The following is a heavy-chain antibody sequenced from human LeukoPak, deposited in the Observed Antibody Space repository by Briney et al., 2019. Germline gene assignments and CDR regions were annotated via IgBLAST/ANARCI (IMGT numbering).Heavy chain of an antibody. J-gene: IGHJ6*03. CDR1: GFTFSSYA. V-gene: IGHV3-30-3*01. CDR3: ARDAVLRYYYYMDV. D-gene: IGHD2/OR15-2a*01. CDR2: ISYDGSNK. Sequence: PGGSLRLSCAASGFTFSSYAMSWVRQAPGKGLEWVAVISYDGSNKYYADSVKGRFTISRDNSKNTLYLQMNSLRAEDTAVYYCARDAVLRYYYYMDVWGKGTTVTVSS.